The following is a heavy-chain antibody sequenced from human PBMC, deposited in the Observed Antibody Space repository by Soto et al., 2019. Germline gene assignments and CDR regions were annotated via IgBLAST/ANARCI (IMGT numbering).Heavy chain of an antibody. CDR3: ARGGTRSADLPTY. CDR1: GDYINNYY. Sequence: VRLQESGPGLVEPSETLSLTCSVSGDYINNYYWSWIRQPAGKGLEWIGRIYSSGSANYNTSLKTRGTMSIDTSENQVFLSVTSVTAADTAGYFCARGGTRSADLPTYWGQGIQVIVSS. V-gene: IGHV4-4*07. J-gene: IGHJ4*02. CDR2: IYSSGSA. D-gene: IGHD1-1*01.